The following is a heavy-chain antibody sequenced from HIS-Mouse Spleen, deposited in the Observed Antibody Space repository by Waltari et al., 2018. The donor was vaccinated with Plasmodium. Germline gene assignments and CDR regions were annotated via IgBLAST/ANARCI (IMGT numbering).Heavy chain of an antibody. V-gene: IGHV3-30*04. J-gene: IGHJ4*02. CDR2: ISYDGRNK. CDR3: ALSGH. CDR1: GFTFSGYA. Sequence: QVQLVESGGGVVQPGRSLRLSCAASGFTFSGYAMHWVGQAPGKGLEWVAVISYDGRNKYYADSVKGRFTISRDNSKNTLYLQMNSLRAEDTAVYYCALSGHWGQGTLVTVSS. D-gene: IGHD3-10*01.